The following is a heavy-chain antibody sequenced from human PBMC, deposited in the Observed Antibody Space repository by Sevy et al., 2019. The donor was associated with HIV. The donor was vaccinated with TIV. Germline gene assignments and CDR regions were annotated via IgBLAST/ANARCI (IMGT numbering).Heavy chain of an antibody. CDR3: ARTFVYQQLEYYYYGMDV. V-gene: IGHV4-34*01. J-gene: IGHJ6*02. D-gene: IGHD2-2*01. Sequence: SETLSLTCAVYGGSFSGYYWSWIRQPPGKGLEWIGEINHSGSTNYNPSLKSRVTISVDTSKNQFSLKLSSVTAADTAVYYCARTFVYQQLEYYYYGMDVWGQGTTVTVSS. CDR1: GGSFSGYY. CDR2: INHSGST.